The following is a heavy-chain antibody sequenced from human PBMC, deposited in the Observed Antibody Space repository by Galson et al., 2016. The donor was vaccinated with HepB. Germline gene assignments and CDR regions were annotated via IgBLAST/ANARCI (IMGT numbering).Heavy chain of an antibody. CDR2: IRSRAYGGTT. Sequence: SLRLSCAASGFTFSSSAMTWARQAAGKGLEWVGFIRSRAYGGTTEYAASVKGRFTISRDDSKSIAYLQMNSLKTEDTAVYYCSRFLGYNWNDYWGQGTLVTVSS. CDR3: SRFLGYNWNDY. V-gene: IGHV3-49*04. J-gene: IGHJ4*02. CDR1: GFTFSSSA. D-gene: IGHD1-20*01.